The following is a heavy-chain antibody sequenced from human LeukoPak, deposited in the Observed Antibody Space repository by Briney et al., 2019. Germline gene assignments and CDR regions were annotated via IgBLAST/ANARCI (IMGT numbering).Heavy chain of an antibody. CDR3: ATDSSGDHGAHGGFDY. CDR2: LDPEDGET. Sequence: ASVKVSCKVSGYTLTELSMHWVRQAPGKGLEWMGGLDPEDGETIYAQKLQGRVTMTEDTSTDTAYMELNSLRSEDSAVYYCATDSSGDHGAHGGFDYWGQGTLVTVSS. J-gene: IGHJ4*02. V-gene: IGHV1-24*01. D-gene: IGHD4-17*01. CDR1: GYTLTELS.